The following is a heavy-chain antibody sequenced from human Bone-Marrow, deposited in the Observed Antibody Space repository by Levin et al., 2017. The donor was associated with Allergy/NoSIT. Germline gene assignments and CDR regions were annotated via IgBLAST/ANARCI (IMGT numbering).Heavy chain of an antibody. J-gene: IGHJ6*02. V-gene: IGHV3-21*01. CDR2: ISSVTDYI. Sequence: GGSLRLSCIGSGFTFSNYSMNWIRQTPGKKLQWVASISSVTDYIFYAESLKGRITVSRDNARNSVFLQVNRLRAEDTAVYYCARVPDLRRRDFYYYGMDVWGQGTTVTVS. CDR1: GFTFSNYS. CDR3: ARVPDLRRRDFYYYGMDV.